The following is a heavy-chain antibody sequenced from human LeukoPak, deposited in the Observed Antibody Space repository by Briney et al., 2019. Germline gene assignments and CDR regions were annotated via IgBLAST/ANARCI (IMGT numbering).Heavy chain of an antibody. CDR2: ISGSGSTT. Sequence: GRSLRLSCAASGFTFSSYAMTWVRQAPGKGLEWVAAISGSGSTTYSADFAKGRFIISRDNSKSTLYLQMNSLRADDTAVYHCAKFFAPSGGASGWTWTIDYWGQGTLVTVSS. CDR3: AKFFAPSGGASGWTWTIDY. J-gene: IGHJ4*02. CDR1: GFTFSSYA. V-gene: IGHV3-23*01. D-gene: IGHD6-25*01.